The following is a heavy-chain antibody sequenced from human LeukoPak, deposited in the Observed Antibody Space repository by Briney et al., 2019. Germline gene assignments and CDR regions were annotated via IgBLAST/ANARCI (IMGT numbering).Heavy chain of an antibody. J-gene: IGHJ4*02. CDR1: GFTFSDYY. CDR2: ISSSGSAD. Sequence: GGSLRLXCAATGFTFSDYYMSWLRQAPGKGLEWISYISSSGSADYYADSVQGRFTVSRDNAKSSLYLQMNSLRAEDTAVYYCARTQKYYDLWSGMNWGQGTLVTVSS. D-gene: IGHD3-3*01. V-gene: IGHV3-11*04. CDR3: ARTQKYYDLWSGMN.